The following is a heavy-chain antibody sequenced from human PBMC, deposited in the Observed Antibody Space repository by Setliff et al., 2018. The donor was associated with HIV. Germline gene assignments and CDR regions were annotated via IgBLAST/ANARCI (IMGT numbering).Heavy chain of an antibody. CDR1: GGSLSGYH. CDR3: ARLKSASGYFGFDS. CDR2: INHSGTA. V-gene: IGHV4-34*01. D-gene: IGHD5-12*01. J-gene: IGHJ4*02. Sequence: SETLSLTCAVYGGSLSGYHWSWIRQSPEKGLEWIGEINHSGTADYNPSLKSRATISIDTSNNQFALKLTSMTAADTAVYFCARLKSASGYFGFDSWGQGTLVTVSS.